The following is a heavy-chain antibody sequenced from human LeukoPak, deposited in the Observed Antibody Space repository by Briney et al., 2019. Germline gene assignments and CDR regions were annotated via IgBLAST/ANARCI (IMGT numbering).Heavy chain of an antibody. CDR2: ISAYNGNT. D-gene: IGHD3-10*01. J-gene: IGHJ4*02. Sequence: ASVTVSCKASGYTFTSYGISWVRQAPGQGLEWMGWISAYNGNTNYAQKLQGRVTMTTDTSTSTAYMELRSLRSDDTAVYYCARDDSYYYGSGSYYSFDYWGQGTLVTVSS. V-gene: IGHV1-18*01. CDR1: GYTFTSYG. CDR3: ARDDSYYYGSGSYYSFDY.